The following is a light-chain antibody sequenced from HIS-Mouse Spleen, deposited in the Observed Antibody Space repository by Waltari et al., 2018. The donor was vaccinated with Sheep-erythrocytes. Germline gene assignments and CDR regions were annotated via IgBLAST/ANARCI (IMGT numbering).Light chain of an antibody. CDR1: SSDVGGYNY. J-gene: IGLJ1*01. V-gene: IGLV2-11*01. CDR3: CSYAGSYNHV. Sequence: QSALTQPRSVSGSPGQSVTISCTGTSSDVGGYNYVSWYQQHPGKAPKLMIYDVSNRPSGVPALFSGSKSGNTASLTISGLQAEDEADYYCCSYAGSYNHVFATGTKVTVL. CDR2: DVS.